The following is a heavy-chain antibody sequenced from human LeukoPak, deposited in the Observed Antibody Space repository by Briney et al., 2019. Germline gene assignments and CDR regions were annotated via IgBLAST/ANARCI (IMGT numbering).Heavy chain of an antibody. CDR2: IYYSGST. D-gene: IGHD3-3*01. V-gene: IGHV4-39*07. Sequence: PSETLSLTCTVSGGSISSSSYYWGWIRQPPGKGLEWIGSIYYSGSTYYNPSLKSRVTISVDTSKNQFSLKLSSVTAADTAVYYCARAPRLTIFGVTFDYWGQGTLVTVSS. CDR1: GGSISSSSYY. J-gene: IGHJ4*02. CDR3: ARAPRLTIFGVTFDY.